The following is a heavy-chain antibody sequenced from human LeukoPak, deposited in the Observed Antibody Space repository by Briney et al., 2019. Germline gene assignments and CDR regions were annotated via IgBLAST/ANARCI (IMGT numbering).Heavy chain of an antibody. Sequence: KPSETLSLTCTVSGASISSYYWSWIRQPAGRGLEWIGRIYTSGSTNCNPSLKSRVTMSEDTSKNQFSLKLSSVTAADTAVYYCARIRYYYDSSGNSHYFDYWGQGTLVTVSS. V-gene: IGHV4-4*07. CDR1: GASISSYY. CDR2: IYTSGST. CDR3: ARIRYYYDSSGNSHYFDY. D-gene: IGHD3-22*01. J-gene: IGHJ4*02.